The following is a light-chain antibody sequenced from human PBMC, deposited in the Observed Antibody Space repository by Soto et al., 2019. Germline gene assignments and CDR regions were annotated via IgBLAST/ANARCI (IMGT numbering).Light chain of an antibody. CDR2: LGS. Sequence: DSVMTQFPLSLSVTPGEPASISCRSSQSLLHSNGYNYVDWYVQKLGQSPQLLIYLGSNRASGVPDRFSGSGSGTDFTLKISRVEAEDVGVYYCMQALQIRVEFGQGTKVEIK. CDR3: MQALQIRVE. V-gene: IGKV2-28*01. J-gene: IGKJ1*01. CDR1: QSLLHSNGYNY.